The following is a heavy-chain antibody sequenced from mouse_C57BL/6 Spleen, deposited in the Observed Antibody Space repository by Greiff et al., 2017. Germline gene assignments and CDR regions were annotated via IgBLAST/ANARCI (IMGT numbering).Heavy chain of an antibody. V-gene: IGHV14-4*01. D-gene: IGHD3-2*02. CDR1: GFNIKDDY. CDR2: IDPENGDT. CDR3: TTQTAQATVDY. Sequence: DVQLQESGAELVRPGASVKLSCTASGFNIKDDYMHWVKQRPEQGLEWIGWIDPENGDTEYASKFQGKATITADTSSNTAYLQLSSLTSEDTAVYYCTTQTAQATVDYWGQGTTLTVSS. J-gene: IGHJ2*01.